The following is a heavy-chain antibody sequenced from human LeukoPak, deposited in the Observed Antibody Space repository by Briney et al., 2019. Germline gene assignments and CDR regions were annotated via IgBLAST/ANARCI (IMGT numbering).Heavy chain of an antibody. J-gene: IGHJ6*02. CDR3: ARSYDSSGYYYYGMDV. Sequence: PSETLSLTCTVSGGSISRYYWSWIRQPPGRGLGWIAYIYYTGSTNYNPSLKSRVTTSLNTSKNHFSLNLSSVTAADTAVYYCARSYDSSGYYYYGMDVWGQGATVTVSS. V-gene: IGHV4-59*01. CDR2: IYYTGST. CDR1: GGSISRYY. D-gene: IGHD3-22*01.